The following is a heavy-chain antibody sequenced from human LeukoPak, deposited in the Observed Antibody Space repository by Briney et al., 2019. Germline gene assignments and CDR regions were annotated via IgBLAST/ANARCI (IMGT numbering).Heavy chain of an antibody. V-gene: IGHV3-23*01. Sequence: GGSLRLSCVGSGFTFRSHAMSWVRQAPEKGLEFVSGIYENGGTTYYADSVKGRFSISRDNSKNTLYLQMNSLRAEDTAVYYCASGGGSYLLSGFIDYWGQGTLVTVSS. CDR2: IYENGGTT. CDR1: GFTFRSHA. CDR3: ASGGGSYLLSGFIDY. J-gene: IGHJ4*02. D-gene: IGHD1-26*01.